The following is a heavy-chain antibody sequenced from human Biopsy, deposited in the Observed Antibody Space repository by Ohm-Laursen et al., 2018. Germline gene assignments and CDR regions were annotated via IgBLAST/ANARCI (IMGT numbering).Heavy chain of an antibody. V-gene: IGHV4-34*01. CDR3: ALGGGSYVNFDY. Sequence: GTLSLTCAVYGESFNGYYWSWIRQTPGKGLEWIGEINHSGRTNYNPSLKSRVTISADTSKNQFSLRLSPVTAADTAVYYCALGGGSYVNFDYWGQGTLVTVSS. D-gene: IGHD1-26*01. CDR1: GESFNGYY. J-gene: IGHJ4*02. CDR2: INHSGRT.